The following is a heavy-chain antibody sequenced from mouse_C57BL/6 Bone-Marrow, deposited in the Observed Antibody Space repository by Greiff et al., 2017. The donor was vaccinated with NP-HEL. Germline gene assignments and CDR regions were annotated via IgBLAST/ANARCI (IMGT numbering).Heavy chain of an antibody. Sequence: VPVVESGAELMTPGASVKLSCTAPGYTFTGSWIEWVQQRPGPGLEWLGEILPGSGSTHYNEKFKGKATFTADTSSNTAYMQLSSLTTEDSAIYYCARAYGSPYFDYWGQGTTLTVSS. CDR3: ARAYGSPYFDY. V-gene: IGHV1-9*01. CDR1: GYTFTGSW. CDR2: ILPGSGST. D-gene: IGHD1-1*01. J-gene: IGHJ2*01.